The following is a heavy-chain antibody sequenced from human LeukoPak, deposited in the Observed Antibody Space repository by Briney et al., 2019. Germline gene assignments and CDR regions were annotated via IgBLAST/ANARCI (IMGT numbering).Heavy chain of an antibody. CDR2: IYYSGST. D-gene: IGHD6-13*01. CDR1: GGSIRSSTYY. CDR3: ARGSSWYQTNFDY. V-gene: IGHV4-39*07. Sequence: SETLSLTCTVSGGSIRSSTYYWGWIRQPPGKGLEWIGSIYYSGSTYYNPSLKSRVSISVDTSKNQFSLKLSSVTAADTAVYYCARGSSWYQTNFDYWAREPWSPSPQ. J-gene: IGHJ4*02.